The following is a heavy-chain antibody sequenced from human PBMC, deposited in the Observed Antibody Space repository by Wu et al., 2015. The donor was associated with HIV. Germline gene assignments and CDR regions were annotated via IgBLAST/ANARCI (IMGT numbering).Heavy chain of an antibody. Sequence: QVQLVQSGAEVKKPGSSVKVSCKASGGTFSSYAISWVRQAPGQGLEWMGRIIPIFGTANYAQKFQGRVTITADESTSTAYMELSSLRSEDTAVYYCAREGRPDYGDYVQDDAFDIWGQGTMVTVSS. CDR1: GGTFSSYA. CDR3: AREGRPDYGDYVQDDAFDI. CDR2: IIPIFGTA. J-gene: IGHJ3*02. D-gene: IGHD4-17*01. V-gene: IGHV1-69*13.